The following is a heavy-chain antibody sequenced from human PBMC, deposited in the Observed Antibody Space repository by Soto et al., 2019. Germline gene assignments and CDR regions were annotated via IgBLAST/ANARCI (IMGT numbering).Heavy chain of an antibody. D-gene: IGHD3-22*01. Sequence: SVKVSCKASGFTFTSSAVQWVRQARGQRLEWIGWIVVGSGNTNYAQKFQERATITRDMSTSTAYMELSSLRSEDTAVYYCAAVTMIVVVPMSYGMDVWGQGTTVTVSS. CDR3: AAVTMIVVVPMSYGMDV. CDR2: IVVGSGNT. CDR1: GFTFTSSA. J-gene: IGHJ6*02. V-gene: IGHV1-58*01.